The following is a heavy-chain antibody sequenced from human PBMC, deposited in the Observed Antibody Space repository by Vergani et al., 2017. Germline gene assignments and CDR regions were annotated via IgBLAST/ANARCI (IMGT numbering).Heavy chain of an antibody. D-gene: IGHD3-16*01. CDR2: INHSGST. CDR3: AGGPVGYYYYGMDV. CDR1: GGSFSGYY. V-gene: IGHV4-34*01. Sequence: QVQLQQWGAGLLKPSETLSLTCAVYGGSFSGYYWSWIRQPPGKGLEWIGEINHSGSTNYNPSLKSRVTISVDTSKNQFSLKLSSVTAADTAVYYCAGGPVGYYYYGMDVWGQGTTVTGSS. J-gene: IGHJ6*02.